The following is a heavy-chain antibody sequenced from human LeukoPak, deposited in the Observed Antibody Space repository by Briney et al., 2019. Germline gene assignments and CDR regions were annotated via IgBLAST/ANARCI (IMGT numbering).Heavy chain of an antibody. CDR2: INLNSGGT. CDR1: GYIFTAYY. CDR3: ARAVRSIFGVVIIPVDGRGNYYMDV. J-gene: IGHJ6*03. Sequence: GASVKVSCKASGYIFTAYYMYWVRQAPGQGLEWMGWINLNSGGTNYARKFQGRVTMTRDTSISTAYMELSRLRSDDTAVYYCARAVRSIFGVVIIPVDGRGNYYMDVWGKGTTVTVSS. D-gene: IGHD3-3*01. V-gene: IGHV1-2*02.